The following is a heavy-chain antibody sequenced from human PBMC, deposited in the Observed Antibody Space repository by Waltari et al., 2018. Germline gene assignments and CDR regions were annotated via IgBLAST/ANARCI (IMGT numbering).Heavy chain of an antibody. V-gene: IGHV4-59*08. Sequence: QVQLQESGPGLVKPSETLSLTCAVSGGSISPYFWNWIRQSPGKGLEWIGYSDDSGRTKYNPSLKSRVTISLDTSKNQFSLKLSSVTAADTAMYYCARALNYYDASGFFSLPFDNWGQGTLVTVSS. CDR1: GGSISPYF. CDR3: ARALNYYDASGFFSLPFDN. J-gene: IGHJ4*02. D-gene: IGHD3-22*01. CDR2: SDDSGRT.